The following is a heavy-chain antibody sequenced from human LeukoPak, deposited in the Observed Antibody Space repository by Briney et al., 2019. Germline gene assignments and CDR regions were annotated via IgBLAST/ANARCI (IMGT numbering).Heavy chain of an antibody. D-gene: IGHD3-22*01. V-gene: IGHV3-21*01. J-gene: IGHJ4*02. CDR3: VRDGEDYYDSSGHYNY. Sequence: GGSLRLSCAASSGFTFSSNSMNWVRQAPGKGLEWVSSISISSSYIYYADSVKGRFTISRDNAKNSLYLQMSSLRAEDTAIYYCVRDGEDYYDSSGHYNYWGQGTLVTVSP. CDR1: GFTFSSNS. CDR2: ISISSSYI.